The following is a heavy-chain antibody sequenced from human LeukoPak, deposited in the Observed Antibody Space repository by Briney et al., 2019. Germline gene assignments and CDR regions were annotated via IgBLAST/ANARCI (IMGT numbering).Heavy chain of an antibody. J-gene: IGHJ4*02. Sequence: GGSLRLSCAASGFTFSSFAMSWVRQAPGKGLEWVSGISDSGASTYYPDSVKGRFTISRDNSKNTLYLQMNSLRAEDTAVYYCATSALAVAGIDDFDYWGQGTLVTVSS. V-gene: IGHV3-23*01. CDR1: GFTFSSFA. CDR3: ATSALAVAGIDDFDY. D-gene: IGHD6-19*01. CDR2: ISDSGAST.